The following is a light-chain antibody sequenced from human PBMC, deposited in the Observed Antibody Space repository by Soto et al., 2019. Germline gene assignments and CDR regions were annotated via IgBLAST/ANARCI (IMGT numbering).Light chain of an antibody. V-gene: IGLV2-14*01. CDR1: SSDVGGYNY. Sequence: QSALTQPASVSGSPGQSITISCTGTSSDVGGYNYVSWYQQHPGKAPHLMIYEVSNRPSGVSNRFAGSKSGNTASLPISGLQAEYEADYYCSSYTGSSTQVFGTGTKLTVL. CDR2: EVS. J-gene: IGLJ1*01. CDR3: SSYTGSSTQV.